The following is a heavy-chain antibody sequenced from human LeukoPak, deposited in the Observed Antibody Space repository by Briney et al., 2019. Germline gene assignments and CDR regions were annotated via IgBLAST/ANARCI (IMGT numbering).Heavy chain of an antibody. CDR3: ARESNKVVRGVIITHAFDY. CDR1: GGSISSGDYY. CDR2: IYYSGST. D-gene: IGHD3-10*01. V-gene: IGHV4-30-4*08. Sequence: SETLPLTCTVSGGSISSGDYYWSWIRQPPGKGLEWIGYIYYSGSTYYNPSLKSRVTISVDTSKNQFSLKLSSVTAAGTAVYYCARESNKVVRGVIITHAFDYWGQGTLVTVSS. J-gene: IGHJ4*02.